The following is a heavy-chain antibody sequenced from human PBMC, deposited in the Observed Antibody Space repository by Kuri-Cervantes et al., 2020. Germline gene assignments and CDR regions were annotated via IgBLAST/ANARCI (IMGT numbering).Heavy chain of an antibody. CDR3: ARVWRYSSGWYGGFDY. J-gene: IGHJ4*02. Sequence: SETLSLTCTVSGGSISTYYWNWIRQPPGKGLEWVGYIHYSGSTNSNPSLKSRVTISVDTSKNQFSLKLSSVTAADTAVYYCARVWRYSSGWYGGFDYWGQGTLVTVSS. D-gene: IGHD6-19*01. CDR1: GGSISTYY. CDR2: IHYSGST. V-gene: IGHV4-59*01.